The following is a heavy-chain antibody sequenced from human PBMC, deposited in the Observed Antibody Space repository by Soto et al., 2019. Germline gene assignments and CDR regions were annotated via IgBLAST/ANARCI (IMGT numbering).Heavy chain of an antibody. CDR1: GGTFSSYA. V-gene: IGHV1-69*06. CDR3: ARGPMVVTEPPGYFEY. J-gene: IGHJ4*02. CDR2: IIPIFGTA. D-gene: IGHD2-21*02. Sequence: ASVKVSCKASGGTFSSYAISWGRPAPGQGLEWMGGIIPIFGTANYAQKFQGRVTITADKSTSTAYMELSSLRSEDTAVYYCARGPMVVTEPPGYFEYWGQGTLLTLSS.